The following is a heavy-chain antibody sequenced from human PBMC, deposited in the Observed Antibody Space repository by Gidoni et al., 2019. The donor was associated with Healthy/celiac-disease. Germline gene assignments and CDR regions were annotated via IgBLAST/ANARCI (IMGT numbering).Heavy chain of an antibody. Sequence: QVQLVQSGAEVKKPGASVTVSCKASGYTFTGYYMHWVRQAPGQGLEWMGWINPNSGGTNYAQKFQGWVTMTRDTSISTAYMELSRLRSDDTAVYYCARVPAAAATGYYFDYWGQGTLVTVSS. CDR2: INPNSGGT. CDR1: GYTFTGYY. CDR3: ARVPAAAATGYYFDY. V-gene: IGHV1-2*04. J-gene: IGHJ4*02. D-gene: IGHD6-13*01.